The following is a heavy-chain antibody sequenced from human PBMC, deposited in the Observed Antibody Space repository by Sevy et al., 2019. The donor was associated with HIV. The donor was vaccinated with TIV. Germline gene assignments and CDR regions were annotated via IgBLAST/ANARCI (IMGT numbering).Heavy chain of an antibody. CDR2: INSDGKIA. V-gene: IGHV3-74*01. CDR3: TIGSAGTAQH. Sequence: GGSLRLSCAASGFTSGSFWIHWVRQTPGKGLIWVSHINSDGKIADYADSVKGRFTVSRDSAKNTQHLQMTSLGDEDTALYYCTIGSAGTAQHWGQGILVTVSS. D-gene: IGHD6-19*01. CDR1: GFTSGSFW. J-gene: IGHJ4*02.